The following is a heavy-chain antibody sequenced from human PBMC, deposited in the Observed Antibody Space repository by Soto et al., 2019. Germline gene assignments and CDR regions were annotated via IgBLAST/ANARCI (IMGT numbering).Heavy chain of an antibody. CDR2: VYYSGST. CDR3: ARTPKRPGIAAAGTENWFDP. J-gene: IGHJ5*02. D-gene: IGHD6-13*01. V-gene: IGHV4-59*08. Sequence: PSETLSLTCTVSGGSISSYYWSWIRQPPGEGLEWIGCVYYSGSTTYNPSLKSRVTISVDTSKNQFSLKLSSVTAADTAVYYCARTPKRPGIAAAGTENWFDPWGQGTLVTVSS. CDR1: GGSISSYY.